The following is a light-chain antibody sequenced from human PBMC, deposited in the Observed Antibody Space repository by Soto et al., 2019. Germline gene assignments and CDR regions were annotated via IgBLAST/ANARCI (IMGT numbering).Light chain of an antibody. CDR1: QSIASS. CDR3: QQGYSPLLT. V-gene: IGKV1-39*01. CDR2: ATS. J-gene: IGKJ4*01. Sequence: DIQMTQSPSSLSASVGDRVTITCRASQSIASSLTWLQLKPGKAPKLLLYATSTLQSGVPSRFSGSGSGSHFTLTISSLQPEDSAVYFCQQGYSPLLTFGGGTRVEIK.